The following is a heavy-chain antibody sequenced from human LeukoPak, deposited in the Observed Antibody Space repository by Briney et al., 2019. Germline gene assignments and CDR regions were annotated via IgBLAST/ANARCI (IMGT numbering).Heavy chain of an antibody. V-gene: IGHV3-7*05. CDR2: IKQDGSEK. CDR3: ARDGQDIPTDVDTAMYYYYYGMDV. D-gene: IGHD5-18*01. J-gene: IGHJ6*02. CDR1: GFTFSSYW. Sequence: GGSLRLSCAASGFTFSSYWMSWVRQAPGKGLEWVANIKQDGSEKYYVDSVKGRFTISRDYAKNSLYLQMNSLRAEDTAVYYCARDGQDIPTDVDTAMYYYYYGMDVWGQGTTVTVSS.